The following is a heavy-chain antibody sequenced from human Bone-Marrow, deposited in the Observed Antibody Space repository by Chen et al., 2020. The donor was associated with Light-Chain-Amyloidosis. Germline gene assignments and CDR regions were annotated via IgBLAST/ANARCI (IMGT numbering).Heavy chain of an antibody. CDR1: GYTFPNYW. Sequence: EVQLEQSGPEVKKPGESLKISCKGHGYTFPNYWIGWVRQMPGKGLEWMGVIYPDDSDARYSPSFEGQVTISADKSITTAYLQWRSLKASDTAMYYCARRRDGYNFDYWGQGTLVTVSS. CDR3: ARRRDGYNFDY. CDR2: IYPDDSDA. V-gene: IGHV5-51*01. J-gene: IGHJ4*02. D-gene: IGHD5-12*01.